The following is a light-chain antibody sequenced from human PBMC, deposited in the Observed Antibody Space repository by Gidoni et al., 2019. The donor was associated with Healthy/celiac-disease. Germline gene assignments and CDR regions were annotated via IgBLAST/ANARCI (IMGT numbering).Light chain of an antibody. Sequence: DIQMTQSPSSLSASVGDRVTITCQASQDISNYLNWYQQKPGKAPKLLIYDASNFETGVPSRFSGSGPGTDFTFSISSLQPEDIATYYCQQYDNLPPFTFXPXTKVDIK. J-gene: IGKJ3*01. CDR2: DAS. CDR1: QDISNY. CDR3: QQYDNLPPFT. V-gene: IGKV1-33*01.